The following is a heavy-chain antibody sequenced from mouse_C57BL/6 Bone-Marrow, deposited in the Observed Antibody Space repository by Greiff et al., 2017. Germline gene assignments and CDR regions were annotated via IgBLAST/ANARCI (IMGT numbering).Heavy chain of an antibody. V-gene: IGHV14-4*01. J-gene: IGHJ4*01. CDR1: GFNIKDDY. CDR2: IDPENGDT. Sequence: EVQLQQSGAELVRPGASVKLSCTASGFNIKDDYMHWVKQRPDQGLEWIGWIDPENGDTEYASKFQGKATITADTSSNTAYLQLSSLTSEDTAVYYCTTWGVYYDYDGAMDYWGQGTSVTVSS. D-gene: IGHD2-4*01. CDR3: TTWGVYYDYDGAMDY.